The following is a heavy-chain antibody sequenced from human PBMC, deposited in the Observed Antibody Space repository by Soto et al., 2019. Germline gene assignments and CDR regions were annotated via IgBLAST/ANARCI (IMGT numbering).Heavy chain of an antibody. V-gene: IGHV3-33*01. Sequence: QVQLVESGGGVVQPGRSLRLSCAASGFTFSNYGMHWVRQAPGKGLEWVAVIWYDGSNKYYADSVKGRFTISRDNSKNTLYLRMNSLRAEDTAVYDCASAGYSSGWTEVDYWGQGTLVTVSS. CDR3: ASAGYSSGWTEVDY. CDR1: GFTFSNYG. J-gene: IGHJ4*02. D-gene: IGHD6-19*01. CDR2: IWYDGSNK.